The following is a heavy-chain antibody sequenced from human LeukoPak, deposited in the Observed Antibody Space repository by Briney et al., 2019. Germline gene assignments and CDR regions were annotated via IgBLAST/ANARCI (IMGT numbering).Heavy chain of an antibody. CDR1: GITFSSYA. CDR3: ARDRIRFSTSGNWFDP. J-gene: IGHJ5*02. V-gene: IGHV3-23*01. D-gene: IGHD3-3*01. CDR2: IKNNAATT. Sequence: GGSLRLSCEASGITFSSYAMTWVRQAPGRGPEWVASIKNNAATTDYADSVKGRFTISRDNSKNTLYLQMNSLRAEDTAVYYCARDRIRFSTSGNWFDPWGQGTLVTVSS.